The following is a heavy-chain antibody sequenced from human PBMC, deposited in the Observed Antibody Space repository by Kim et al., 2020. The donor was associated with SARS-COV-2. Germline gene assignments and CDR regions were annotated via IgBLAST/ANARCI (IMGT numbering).Heavy chain of an antibody. CDR1: GGSVSVDDHF. Sequence: SETLSLTCTVSGGSVSVDDHFWTWIRQPPGKGLEWIGYIYDTGSTNYNPSLKRRVTISIDTSQNQFSLHLNSVTAADTAGYYCARDKARSSSDYYSGMDVWGLGTAVNVS. J-gene: IGHJ6*02. CDR2: IYDTGST. V-gene: IGHV4-61*08. CDR3: ARDKARSSSDYYSGMDV.